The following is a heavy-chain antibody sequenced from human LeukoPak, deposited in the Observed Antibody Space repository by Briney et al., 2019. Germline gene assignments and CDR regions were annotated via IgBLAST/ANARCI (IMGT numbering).Heavy chain of an antibody. CDR3: ARGYCSSGTCPSFDY. CDR2: IYYSGST. D-gene: IGHD2-15*01. J-gene: IGHJ4*02. Sequence: PSETLSLTCTVSGGSISSGDYYWSWIRQPPGKGLEWIGYIYYSGSTYYNPSLKSRVTISVDTSKNQFSLELNSVTAADTAVYYCARGYCSSGTCPSFDYWGQGTLVTVSS. V-gene: IGHV4-30-4*08. CDR1: GGSISSGDYY.